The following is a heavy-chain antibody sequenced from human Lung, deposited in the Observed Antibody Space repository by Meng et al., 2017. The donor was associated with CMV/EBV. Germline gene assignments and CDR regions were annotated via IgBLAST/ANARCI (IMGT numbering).Heavy chain of an antibody. Sequence: SLKISXAASGFTFSSYEINWVRQAPGKGLEWVSYISSSGSTIYYADSVKGRFTISRDNAKNSLYLQMNSLRAEDTAVYYCARNRVTIFGVQDYYFDYWGRGTLVTVSS. CDR2: ISSSGSTI. V-gene: IGHV3-48*03. D-gene: IGHD3-3*01. CDR1: GFTFSSYE. J-gene: IGHJ4*02. CDR3: ARNRVTIFGVQDYYFDY.